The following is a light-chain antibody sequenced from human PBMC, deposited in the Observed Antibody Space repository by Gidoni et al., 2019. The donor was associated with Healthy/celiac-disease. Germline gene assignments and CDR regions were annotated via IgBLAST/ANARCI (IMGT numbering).Light chain of an antibody. Sequence: QSALTQPPSASGSPGQSVTISCTGTISDVGRYDYVSWFQQQPGKAPKLLIYEVSKRPSGVPDRFSGSKSGNTASLTVSGLQAEDEAEYHCSSYAGTYSPFVFGTGTSVTV. V-gene: IGLV2-8*01. CDR3: SSYAGTYSPFV. CDR2: EVS. CDR1: ISDVGRYDY. J-gene: IGLJ1*01.